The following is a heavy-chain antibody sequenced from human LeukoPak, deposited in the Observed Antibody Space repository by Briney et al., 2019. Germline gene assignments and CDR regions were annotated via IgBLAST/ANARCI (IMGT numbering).Heavy chain of an antibody. CDR2: IKQDGSEK. V-gene: IGHV3-7*01. CDR3: ARGDRNRWLDP. D-gene: IGHD2/OR15-2a*01. Sequence: GGSLRLSCAASGFTFSSYWMSWVRQAPGKGLEWVANIKQDGSEKYYVDSVEGRFTISRDNAKNSLFLQMNSLRAEDTAVYNCARGDRNRWLDPWGQGTLVTVSS. CDR1: GFTFSSYW. J-gene: IGHJ5*02.